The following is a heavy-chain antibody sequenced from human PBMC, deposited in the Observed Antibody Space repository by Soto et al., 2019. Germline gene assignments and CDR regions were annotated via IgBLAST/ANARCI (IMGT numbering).Heavy chain of an antibody. CDR2: INPSSGGK. Sequence: SVKVSCKASGYTFNDYDIHWVRQTPGQGLEWMGWINPSSGGKKYGQKFQGWVTMTGDTSISTAYMELTRLTSDDTAVYYCVRPQYDFWSGYYTGHYTFDMWGQGTMVTVSS. CDR3: VRPQYDFWSGYYTGHYTFDM. D-gene: IGHD3-3*01. J-gene: IGHJ3*02. CDR1: GYTFNDYD. V-gene: IGHV1-2*04.